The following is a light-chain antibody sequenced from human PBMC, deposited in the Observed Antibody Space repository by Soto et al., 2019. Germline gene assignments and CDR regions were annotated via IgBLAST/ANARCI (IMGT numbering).Light chain of an antibody. CDR2: DNN. J-gene: IGLJ3*02. Sequence: QSVLTQPPSVSGAPGQRVTISCTGSSSNIGADCNVHWYQQLPGTAPKVLIFDNNNRPSGVPDRFSGSKSGTSASLAITELQAEDEADYYCQSYDSSLRGWMFGGGTKVTVL. V-gene: IGLV1-40*01. CDR3: QSYDSSLRGWM. CDR1: SSNIGADCN.